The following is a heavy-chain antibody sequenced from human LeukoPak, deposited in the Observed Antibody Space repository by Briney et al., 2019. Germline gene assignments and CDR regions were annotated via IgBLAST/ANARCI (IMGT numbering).Heavy chain of an antibody. V-gene: IGHV1-8*03. CDR1: GYTFTSYD. CDR2: MNPNSGNT. D-gene: IGHD1-26*01. Sequence: ASVKVSCKASGYTFTSYDINWVRQATGQGLEWMGWMNPNSGNTGYAQKFQGRVTITRNTSISTAYMELSRLRSDDTAVYYCARGYSGSYWRAEGFDYWGQGTLVTVSS. J-gene: IGHJ4*02. CDR3: ARGYSGSYWRAEGFDY.